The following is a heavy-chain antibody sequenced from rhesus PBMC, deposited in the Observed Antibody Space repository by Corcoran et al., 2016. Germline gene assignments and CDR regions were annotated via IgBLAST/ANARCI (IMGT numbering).Heavy chain of an antibody. J-gene: IGHJ4*01. CDR3: AMYAAAAGIDY. D-gene: IGHD6-25*01. Sequence: QVQLVQSGAEVKQPGASVQVSCKASGCTFTSYGMNWVRQAHGQRVEGMGWINTDTPNPTPAQGVKEPFTSTMESTRRPAYRELSRLRAEDTAVDYGAMYAAAAGIDYWGQGVLVTVSS. CDR1: GCTFTSYG. V-gene: IGHV7-114*01. CDR2: INTDTPNP.